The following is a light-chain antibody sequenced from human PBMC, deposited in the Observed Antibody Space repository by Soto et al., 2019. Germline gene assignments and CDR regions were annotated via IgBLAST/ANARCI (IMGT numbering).Light chain of an antibody. V-gene: IGLV2-14*03. Sequence: QSALTQPASVSGSPGQSITISCTGTSSDVGGYNYVSWYQQHPGKAPKLIIYDVSNRPSGVSNRFSGSKSGNTASLTISGPQAEDEADYYCSSYTSSSTLVFGGGTKLTVL. CDR2: DVS. CDR3: SSYTSSSTLV. J-gene: IGLJ2*01. CDR1: SSDVGGYNY.